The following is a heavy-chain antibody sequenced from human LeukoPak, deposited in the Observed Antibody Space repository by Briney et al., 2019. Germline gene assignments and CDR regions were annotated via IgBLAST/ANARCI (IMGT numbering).Heavy chain of an antibody. J-gene: IGHJ4*02. CDR1: GFIFNNYA. V-gene: IGHV3-9*01. D-gene: IGHD6-19*01. CDR2: ISWNSGSI. CDR3: AKDNRRHYTSGPNPDSLH. Sequence: GGSLRLSCAGSGFIFNNYAMHWVRQPPGKGLEWVSGISWNSGSIDYADSVKGRFTISRDNAKNSLYLQMNSLRVDDTAFYYCAKDNRRHYTSGPNPDSLHWGQGALVTVSS.